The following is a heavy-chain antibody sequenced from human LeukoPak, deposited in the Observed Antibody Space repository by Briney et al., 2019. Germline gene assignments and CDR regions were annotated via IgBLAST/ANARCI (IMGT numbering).Heavy chain of an antibody. CDR1: GGTFSSYA. J-gene: IGHJ6*03. D-gene: IGHD2-15*01. CDR3: ASSDIVVVVAATRFFSDYYYYMDV. Sequence: ASVKVSCKASGGTFSSYAISWVRQAPGQGLEWMGGIIPIFGTANYAQKFQGRVTITADKSTSTAYMELSSLRSEDTAVYYCASSDIVVVVAATRFFSDYYYYMDVWGKGTTVTVSS. V-gene: IGHV1-69*06. CDR2: IIPIFGTA.